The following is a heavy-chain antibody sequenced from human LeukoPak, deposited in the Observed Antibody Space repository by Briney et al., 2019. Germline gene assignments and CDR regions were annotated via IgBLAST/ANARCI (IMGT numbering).Heavy chain of an antibody. Sequence: GGPVRLSRAASGFTFDDYGMSWARQAPGKGLEWVSGINWNGGSTGYADSVKGRCTISRDNAKNSLYLQMNSLRAEDTALYYCARLGVGATRDAFDIWGQGTMVTVSS. CDR1: GFTFDDYG. CDR2: INWNGGST. CDR3: ARLGVGATRDAFDI. D-gene: IGHD1-26*01. J-gene: IGHJ3*02. V-gene: IGHV3-20*04.